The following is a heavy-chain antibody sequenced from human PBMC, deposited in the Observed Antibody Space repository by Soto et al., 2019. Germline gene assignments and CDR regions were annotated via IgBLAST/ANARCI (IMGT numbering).Heavy chain of an antibody. Sequence: QVQLQESGPGLVKPSQTLSLTCTVSGGSISSGGYFWSWIRQPPGKGLEWIGNMFDSGTTYYNPSLKIRVTISVDTSKKQFSLELSSVTAADTAVYFCARGVLYWGQGTLVTVSS. CDR2: MFDSGTT. D-gene: IGHD1-1*01. J-gene: IGHJ4*02. CDR1: GGSISSGGYF. V-gene: IGHV4-31*03. CDR3: ARGVLY.